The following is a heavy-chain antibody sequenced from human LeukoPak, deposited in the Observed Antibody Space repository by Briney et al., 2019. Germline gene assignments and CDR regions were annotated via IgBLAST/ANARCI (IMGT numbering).Heavy chain of an antibody. Sequence: GGSLRLSCAASGFTFSSYAMHWVRQAPGKGLEWVAVISYDGSNKYYADSVKGRFTISRDNSKNTLYLQMNSLRAEDTAVYYCAREYGVVTAIRSYAFDIWGQGTVVTVSS. J-gene: IGHJ3*02. CDR3: AREYGVVTAIRSYAFDI. CDR2: ISYDGSNK. CDR1: GFTFSSYA. D-gene: IGHD2-21*02. V-gene: IGHV3-30-3*01.